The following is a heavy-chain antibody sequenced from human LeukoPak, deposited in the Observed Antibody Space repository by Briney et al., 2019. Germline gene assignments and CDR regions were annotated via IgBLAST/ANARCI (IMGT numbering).Heavy chain of an antibody. J-gene: IGHJ4*02. CDR3: ARARRQWLVGTTIRGDNPPYYFDY. Sequence: GSLRLSCAASGFTFSSYAMTWIRQPPGKGLEWIGRISYSGSTYYNPSLKSRVTISVDTSKNQFSLKLSSVTAADTAVYYCARARRQWLVGTTIRGDNPPYYFDYWGQGTLVTVSS. D-gene: IGHD6-19*01. V-gene: IGHV4-39*07. CDR2: ISYSGST. CDR1: GFTFSSYA.